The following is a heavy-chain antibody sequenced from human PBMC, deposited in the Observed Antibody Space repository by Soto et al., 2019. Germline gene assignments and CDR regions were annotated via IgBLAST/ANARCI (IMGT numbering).Heavy chain of an antibody. J-gene: IGHJ3*02. Sequence: GGSLRLSCAASGFTFSSYGMHWVRQAPGKGLEWVAVISYDGSDKYYADSVKGRFTISRDNSKNTLYLQMNSLRAEDTAVYYCAKVIAAAGTTRARAFDIWGQGTMVTVSS. CDR1: GFTFSSYG. CDR3: AKVIAAAGTTRARAFDI. CDR2: ISYDGSDK. D-gene: IGHD6-13*01. V-gene: IGHV3-30*18.